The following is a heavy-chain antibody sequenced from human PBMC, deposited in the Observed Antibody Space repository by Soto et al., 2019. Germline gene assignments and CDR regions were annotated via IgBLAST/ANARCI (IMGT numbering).Heavy chain of an antibody. D-gene: IGHD1-1*01. CDR1: GFTFSSYG. CDR3: AKEGYNWNDHAGYYYMDV. CDR2: ISYDGSNK. Sequence: QVQLVESGGGVVQPGRSLRLSCAASGFTFSSYGMHWVRQAPGKGLEWVAVISYDGSNKYYADSVKGRFTISRDNSKNTLYLQMNRLRAEDTAVYYCAKEGYNWNDHAGYYYMDVWGKGTTVTVSS. V-gene: IGHV3-30*18. J-gene: IGHJ6*03.